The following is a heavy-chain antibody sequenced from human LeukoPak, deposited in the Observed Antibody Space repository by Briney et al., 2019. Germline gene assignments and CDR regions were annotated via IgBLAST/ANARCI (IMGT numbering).Heavy chain of an antibody. V-gene: IGHV3-23*01. Sequence: GGSLRLSCAASGFTFSSYAMSWVRQAPGKGLEWVSAISGSGGSTYYADSVKGRFTISRDNSKSTLYLQMNSLRAEDTAVYYCAKESYYDFWSPSYGMDVWGQGTTVTVSS. CDR2: ISGSGGST. CDR3: AKESYYDFWSPSYGMDV. CDR1: GFTFSSYA. J-gene: IGHJ6*02. D-gene: IGHD3-3*01.